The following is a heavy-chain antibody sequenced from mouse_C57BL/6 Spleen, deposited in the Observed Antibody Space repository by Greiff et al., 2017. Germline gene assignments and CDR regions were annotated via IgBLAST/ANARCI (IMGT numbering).Heavy chain of an antibody. V-gene: IGHV5-17*01. J-gene: IGHJ3*01. Sequence: EVQLVESGGGLVKPGGSLKLSCAASGFTFSDYGMHWVRQAPEKGLEWVAYISSGSSTIYYADTVKGRFTISRDNAKNTLFLQMTSLRSEDTAMYYCARTLYSNYVTLFAYWGQGTLVTVSA. CDR2: ISSGSSTI. D-gene: IGHD2-5*01. CDR3: ARTLYSNYVTLFAY. CDR1: GFTFSDYG.